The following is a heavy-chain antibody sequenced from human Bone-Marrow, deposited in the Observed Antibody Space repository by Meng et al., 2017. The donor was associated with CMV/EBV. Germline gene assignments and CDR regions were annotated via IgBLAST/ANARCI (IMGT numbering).Heavy chain of an antibody. CDR3: ARDRAAAAGTRVDY. D-gene: IGHD6-13*01. J-gene: IGHJ4*02. V-gene: IGHV1-18*01. Sequence: ASVKVSCKASGYTFTSYGISWVRQVPGQGLEWMGWISAYNGNTNYAQKLQGRVTMTTDTSTSTVYMELRSLRSDDTAVYYCARDRAAAAGTRVDYWGQGTLVTVSS. CDR1: GYTFTSYG. CDR2: ISAYNGNT.